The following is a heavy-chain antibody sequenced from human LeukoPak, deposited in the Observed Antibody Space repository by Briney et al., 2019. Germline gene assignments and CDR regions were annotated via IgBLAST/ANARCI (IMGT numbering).Heavy chain of an antibody. CDR2: IYYSGST. V-gene: IGHV4-59*01. CDR1: GGSISSYY. Sequence: SETLSLTCTVSGGSISSYYWSWIRQPPGKGLEWIGYIYYSGSTNYNPSLKSRVTISVDTSKNQFSLKLSPVTAADTAVYYCARGYSSSWYSKEYFQHWGQGTLVTVSS. J-gene: IGHJ1*01. D-gene: IGHD6-13*01. CDR3: ARGYSSSWYSKEYFQH.